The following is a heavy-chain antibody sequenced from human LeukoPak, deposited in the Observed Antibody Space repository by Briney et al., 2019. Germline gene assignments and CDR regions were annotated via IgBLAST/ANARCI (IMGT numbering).Heavy chain of an antibody. CDR2: IYRSGST. CDR1: GGSISNYY. D-gene: IGHD6-6*01. Sequence: SETLSLTCTVSGGSISNYYWSWIRQTAGKGLEWIGRIYRSGSTNYNPSLKSRVTMSVDTSKNQFSLKLSSVTAADTAVYYCARVVGYNSLSPYFDYWGQGTLVTVSS. V-gene: IGHV4-4*07. J-gene: IGHJ4*02. CDR3: ARVVGYNSLSPYFDY.